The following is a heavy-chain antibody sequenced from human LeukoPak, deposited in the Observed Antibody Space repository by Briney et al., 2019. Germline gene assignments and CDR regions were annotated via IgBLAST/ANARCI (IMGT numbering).Heavy chain of an antibody. J-gene: IGHJ4*02. Sequence: GGSVRLSCAASGFTFSSYAMSWVRQAPGKGLEWVSAISGSGGSTYYADSVKGRFTISRDNSKNTLYLQMNSLRAEDAAVYYCAKVSSGWTQTDYWGQGTLVTVSS. D-gene: IGHD6-19*01. V-gene: IGHV3-23*01. CDR3: AKVSSGWTQTDY. CDR1: GFTFSSYA. CDR2: ISGSGGST.